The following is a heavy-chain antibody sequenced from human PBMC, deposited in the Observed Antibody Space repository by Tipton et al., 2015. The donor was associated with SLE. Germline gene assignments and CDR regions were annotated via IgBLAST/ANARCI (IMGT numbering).Heavy chain of an antibody. V-gene: IGHV4-4*07. D-gene: IGHD6-13*01. J-gene: IGHJ3*02. Sequence: TLSLTCTVSGGSISSYYWSWIRQPAGGGLEWIVGIYTNENTNYNPSLTSRVTMSVDPSKTQFSLKLSSVTAADTAVYYCARSGIAAVPSDAFDIWGQGTMVTVSS. CDR2: IYTNENT. CDR1: GGSISSYY. CDR3: ARSGIAAVPSDAFDI.